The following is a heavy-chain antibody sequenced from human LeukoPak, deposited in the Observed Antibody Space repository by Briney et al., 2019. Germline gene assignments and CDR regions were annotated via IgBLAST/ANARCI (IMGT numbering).Heavy chain of an antibody. CDR3: ARTGRTGWFDP. J-gene: IGHJ5*02. Sequence: PSETLSLTCAVYGGSFSGYYWSWIRQPPGKGLEWIGEINHSGSTNYNPSLKSRVTISVDTSKNQFSLKLSSVTAADTAVYYCARTGRTGWFDPWGQGTLVTVSS. CDR1: GGSFSGYY. D-gene: IGHD1-14*01. CDR2: INHSGST. V-gene: IGHV4-34*01.